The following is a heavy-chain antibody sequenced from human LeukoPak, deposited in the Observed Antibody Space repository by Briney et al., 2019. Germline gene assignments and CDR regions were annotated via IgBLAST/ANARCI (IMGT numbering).Heavy chain of an antibody. CDR3: ARGPEPTYYYYGMDV. Sequence: GGSLRLSCAAAVFIFQLYAMDWHRQAPGKGLEYVSAISSNGGSTYYANSVKGRFTISRDSSKKTMYLQLGSLKGEDMAVYTCARGPEPTYYYYGMDVWGQGTTVTVSS. CDR1: VFIFQLYA. V-gene: IGHV3-64*01. J-gene: IGHJ6*02. D-gene: IGHD1-14*01. CDR2: ISSNGGST.